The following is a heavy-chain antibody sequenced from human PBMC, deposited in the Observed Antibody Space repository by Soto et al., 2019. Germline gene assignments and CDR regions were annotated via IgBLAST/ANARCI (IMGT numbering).Heavy chain of an antibody. J-gene: IGHJ6*02. CDR1: GYSFSTYW. D-gene: IGHD2-2*01. V-gene: IGHV5-10-1*03. CDR3: GRTGPAPGQRLGFYYGMDV. CDR2: INPGNSYI. Sequence: EVQLVQTGAEVKKPGESLTISCKTSGYSFSTYWISWVRQRPGKGLEWMGRINPGNSYINYSPSFEGHVTMSVDKSTNTVYLQWSSLEASDSAMYYCGRTGPAPGQRLGFYYGMDVWGQGTTVTVSS.